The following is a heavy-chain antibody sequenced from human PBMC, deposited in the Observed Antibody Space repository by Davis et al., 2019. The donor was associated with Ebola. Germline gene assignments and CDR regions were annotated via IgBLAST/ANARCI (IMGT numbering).Heavy chain of an antibody. CDR3: ARAKYSSSSGYYFDY. V-gene: IGHV4-4*07. D-gene: IGHD6-6*01. CDR1: GGSISSYY. CDR2: IYTSGST. J-gene: IGHJ4*02. Sequence: PSETLSLTCTVSGGSISSYYWSWIRQPAGKGLEWIGRIYTSGSTNYNPSLKSRVTMSVDTSKNQFSLKLSSVTAADTAVYYCARAKYSSSSGYYFDYWGQGTLVTVSS.